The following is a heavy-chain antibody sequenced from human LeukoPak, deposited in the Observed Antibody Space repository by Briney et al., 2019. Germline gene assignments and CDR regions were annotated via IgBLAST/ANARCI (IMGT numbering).Heavy chain of an antibody. CDR2: INPNSGGT. V-gene: IGHV1-2*02. CDR1: GYTFTGYY. J-gene: IGHJ4*02. D-gene: IGHD5-24*01. CDR3: ARRDPGRDGYLDY. Sequence: ASVKVSCKASGYTFTGYYMHWVRQAPGQGLEWMGWINPNSGGTNYAQKFQGRVTMTRDTSISTAYMELSRLRSDDTAVYYCARRDPGRDGYLDYWGQGTLVTVSS.